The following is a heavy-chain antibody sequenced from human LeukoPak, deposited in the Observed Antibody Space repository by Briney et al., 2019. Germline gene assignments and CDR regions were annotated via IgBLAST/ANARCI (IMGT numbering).Heavy chain of an antibody. Sequence: ASVKVSCKASGYTFTSYGISWVRQAPGQGLEWMGWISAYNGNTNYAQKLQGRVTMTTDTSTSTAYMELRSLRSDDTAVYYCARDLTMFITGTTLNYFDYWGQGTLVTVSS. J-gene: IGHJ4*02. CDR1: GYTFTSYG. V-gene: IGHV1-18*01. CDR3: ARDLTMFITGTTLNYFDY. CDR2: ISAYNGNT. D-gene: IGHD1-7*01.